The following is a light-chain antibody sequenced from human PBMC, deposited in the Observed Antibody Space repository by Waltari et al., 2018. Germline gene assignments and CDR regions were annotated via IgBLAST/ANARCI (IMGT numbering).Light chain of an antibody. CDR1: QGISNY. J-gene: IGKJ1*01. CDR3: RQLNSYQWQ. Sequence: TQLTRSSSSLSASVGDRVTRPCRACQGISNYVAWYQQKPGKAPKLVIYTASTLESGVPSRVSGSGSGTDCTLTISSLQTEGFATYSCRQLNSYQWQLGQGTKVEIK. CDR2: TAS. V-gene: IGKV1-9*01.